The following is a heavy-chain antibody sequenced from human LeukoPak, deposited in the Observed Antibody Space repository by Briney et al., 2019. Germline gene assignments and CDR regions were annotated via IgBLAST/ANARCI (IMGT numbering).Heavy chain of an antibody. J-gene: IGHJ4*02. CDR1: GFTFTNYA. CDR3: ARLGRYADY. D-gene: IGHD3-16*01. Sequence: GGSLRLSCAASGFTFTNYAMTWVRQVPGKGLEWVSHISGSGGSSYHVDSVKGRFTISRDNSKNTLYLQMNSLRAEDTAVYYCARLGRYADYWGQGALVTVSS. V-gene: IGHV3-23*01. CDR2: ISGSGGSS.